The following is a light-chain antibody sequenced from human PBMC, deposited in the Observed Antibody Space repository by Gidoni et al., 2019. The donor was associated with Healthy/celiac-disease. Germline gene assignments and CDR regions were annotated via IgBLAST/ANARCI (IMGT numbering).Light chain of an antibody. V-gene: IGKV1-27*01. CDR2: AAS. CDR3: QKYNSAPPLT. CDR1: QGISNY. Sequence: DIQMPQSPSSLSASVGDRVTITCRASQGISNYLAWYQQKPGKVHKLLIYAASTLQSGGPSRFSGSGSGTEFTLTISSLQPEDVETYYCQKYNSAPPLTFGGGTKVEIK. J-gene: IGKJ4*01.